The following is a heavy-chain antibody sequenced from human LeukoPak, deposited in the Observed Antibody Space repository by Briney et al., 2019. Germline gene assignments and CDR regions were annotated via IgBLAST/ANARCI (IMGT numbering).Heavy chain of an antibody. J-gene: IGHJ4*02. Sequence: GGSLRLSCAASGFTVSSNYMSWVRQAPGKGLEWVSVIYSGGSTYYADSVKGRFTISRDNSKNTLYLQMNSLRAEDTVVYYCARESGCSGGSCYHRGYYFDYWGQGTLVTVSS. V-gene: IGHV3-66*01. CDR2: IYSGGST. D-gene: IGHD2-15*01. CDR1: GFTVSSNY. CDR3: ARESGCSGGSCYHRGYYFDY.